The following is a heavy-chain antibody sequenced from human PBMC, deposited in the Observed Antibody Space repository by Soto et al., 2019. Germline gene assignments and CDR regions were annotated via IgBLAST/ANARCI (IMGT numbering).Heavy chain of an antibody. V-gene: IGHV4-31*01. J-gene: IGHJ4*02. CDR3: ARDSYGGKIY. CDR1: GGSISSGGYY. Sequence: QVQLQEPGPGLVKPSQTLSLTCTVSGGSISSGGYYWRWIRQHPGKGLEWIGYLYYSGSTSYNPSLKSLVTLSVDTSKNQFSLKLSSVTAADTAVYYCARDSYGGKIYWGQGTLVTVSS. CDR2: LYYSGST. D-gene: IGHD2-15*01.